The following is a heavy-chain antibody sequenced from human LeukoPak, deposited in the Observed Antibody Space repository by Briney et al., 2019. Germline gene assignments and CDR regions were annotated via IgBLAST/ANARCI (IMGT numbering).Heavy chain of an antibody. Sequence: GGSLILSCAASGFTFRSYAMSWVRQAPGKGLEWVSAISGSGGSTYYADSVRGRFTISRDNSKNTLYLHMNSLRAEDTALYYCARNYYEPTYDYYFDCWRQGTLVSVSS. D-gene: IGHD1-26*01. CDR1: GFTFRSYA. V-gene: IGHV3-23*01. CDR3: ARNYYEPTYDYYFDC. J-gene: IGHJ4*02. CDR2: ISGSGGST.